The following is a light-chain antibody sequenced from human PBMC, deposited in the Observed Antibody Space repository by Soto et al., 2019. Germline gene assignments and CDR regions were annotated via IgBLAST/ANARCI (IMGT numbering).Light chain of an antibody. J-gene: IGKJ3*01. V-gene: IGKV1-39*01. CDR1: QSIGIY. CDR3: QQSYTTPFT. CDR2: AAS. Sequence: DIQMTQSPSSLSASVGDRVTITCRASQSIGIYLNWYQQEPGKAPKLLIYAASTLQSGVPLRFSGSGSGTDFTLSIGSLQPEDFATYFCQQSYTTPFTFGPGNKVDIK.